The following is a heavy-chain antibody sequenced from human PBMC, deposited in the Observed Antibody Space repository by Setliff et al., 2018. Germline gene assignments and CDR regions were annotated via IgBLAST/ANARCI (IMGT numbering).Heavy chain of an antibody. D-gene: IGHD2-21*01. CDR3: AALDRGENFYNVDV. J-gene: IGHJ6*03. CDR1: GFNFNKYW. Sequence: AGGSLRLSCTVYGFNFNKYWMYWVRQAPGKGLEWVSRINGDATIAHYADSVKGRFTISRDNARNALYLQMVSLRGEDTGVYFCAALDRGENFYNVDVWGKGTTVTVSS. CDR2: INGDATIA. V-gene: IGHV3-74*01.